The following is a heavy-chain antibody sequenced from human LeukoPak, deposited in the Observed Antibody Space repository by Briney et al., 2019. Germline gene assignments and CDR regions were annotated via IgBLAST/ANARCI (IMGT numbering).Heavy chain of an antibody. CDR1: GYTFTSYY. V-gene: IGHV1-46*01. Sequence: GASAKVSCKASGYTFTSYYMHWVRQAPGQGLEWMGIINPSGGSTSYAQKFQGRVTMTRDMSTSTVYMELSSLRSEDTAVYYCARGRFPRTGWSAPWGRETLATVSS. D-gene: IGHD1-14*01. CDR3: ARGRFPRTGWSAP. CDR2: INPSGGST. J-gene: IGHJ5*02.